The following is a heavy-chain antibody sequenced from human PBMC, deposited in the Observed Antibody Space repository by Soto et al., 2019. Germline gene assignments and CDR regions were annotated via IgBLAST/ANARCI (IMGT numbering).Heavy chain of an antibody. D-gene: IGHD4-17*01. Sequence: ASVKVSCKASGYTFTSYAMHCVRQAPGQRLEWMGWINAGNGNTKYSQKFQGRVTITRDTSASTAYMELSSLRSEDTAVYYCARDLGDYGDSYFDYWGQGTLVTVSS. CDR1: GYTFTSYA. CDR2: INAGNGNT. J-gene: IGHJ4*02. V-gene: IGHV1-3*01. CDR3: ARDLGDYGDSYFDY.